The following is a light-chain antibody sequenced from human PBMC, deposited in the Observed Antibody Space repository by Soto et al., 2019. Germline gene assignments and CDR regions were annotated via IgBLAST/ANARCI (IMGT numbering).Light chain of an antibody. CDR1: QSVSSY. Sequence: ELVLTQSPATLSLSPAERATLSCRASQSVSSYLACYQQKPGQAPSLLIYAASNRATGIPARFSGSGSGTDFTLTISSLEPEDFAVYYCQQRSNWPLTFGGGTKVEIK. V-gene: IGKV3-11*01. J-gene: IGKJ4*01. CDR3: QQRSNWPLT. CDR2: AAS.